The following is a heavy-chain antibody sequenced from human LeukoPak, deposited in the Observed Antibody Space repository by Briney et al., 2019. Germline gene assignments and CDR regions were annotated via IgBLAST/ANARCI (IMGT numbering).Heavy chain of an antibody. Sequence: GGSLKISCKGSGYTFTNYWIAWVRQMPGKGLEWMGIIYPGDSDTRYSPSFQGQVTISADKSISTAYLQWSSLKASDTAMYYCARDAGDSSGWYYYWGQGTLVTVSS. CDR1: GYTFTNYW. V-gene: IGHV5-51*01. J-gene: IGHJ4*02. CDR3: ARDAGDSSGWYYY. CDR2: IYPGDSDT. D-gene: IGHD6-19*01.